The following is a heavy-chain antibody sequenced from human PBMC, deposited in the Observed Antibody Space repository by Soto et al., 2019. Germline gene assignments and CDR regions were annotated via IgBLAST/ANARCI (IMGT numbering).Heavy chain of an antibody. CDR3: ATEGTDIVVVPAANDAFDI. Sequence: VKVSCKASGYTFTSYYMHWVRQAPGQGLEWMGIINPSGGSTSYAQKFQGRVTMTRDTSTSTVYMELSSLRSEDTAVYYCATEGTDIVVVPAANDAFDIWGQGTMVTVSS. D-gene: IGHD2-2*01. V-gene: IGHV1-46*03. CDR2: INPSGGST. CDR1: GYTFTSYY. J-gene: IGHJ3*02.